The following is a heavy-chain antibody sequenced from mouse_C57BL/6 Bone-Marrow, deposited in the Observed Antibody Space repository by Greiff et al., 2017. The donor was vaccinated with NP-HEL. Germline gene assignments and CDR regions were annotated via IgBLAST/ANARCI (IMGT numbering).Heavy chain of an antibody. CDR2: IHPTSGST. Sequence: QVQLQQSGAELVKPGASVKLSCKASGYTFTSYWMHWVKQRPGQGLEWIGMIHPTSGSTNYNEKFKSKATLTVDKSSSTAYMQLSSLTSEDSAVYYCARGSKRTWFAYWGQGTLVTVSA. J-gene: IGHJ3*01. V-gene: IGHV1-64*01. CDR3: ARGSKRTWFAY. CDR1: GYTFTSYW. D-gene: IGHD2-5*01.